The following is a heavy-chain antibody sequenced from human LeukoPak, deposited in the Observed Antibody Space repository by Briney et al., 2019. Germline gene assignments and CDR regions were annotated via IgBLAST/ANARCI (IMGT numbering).Heavy chain of an antibody. CDR3: VRALDSLGGLSLPDF. CDR2: IHPRTGNP. V-gene: IGHV7-4-1*02. J-gene: IGHJ4*02. CDR1: GYSFTNYA. D-gene: IGHD3-16*01. Sequence: ASVKVSCKASGYSFTNYAMNWVRQAPGQGLEFMGWIHPRTGNPAYAQGFSGRFVFSLDTFLTTTYLQISDLKAEDTAVYFCVRALDSLGGLSLPDFWGQGTLVTVSS.